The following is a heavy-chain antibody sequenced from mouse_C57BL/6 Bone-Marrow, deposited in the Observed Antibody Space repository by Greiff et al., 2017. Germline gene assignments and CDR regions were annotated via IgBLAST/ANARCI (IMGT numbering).Heavy chain of an antibody. CDR1: GFNIKDDY. D-gene: IGHD2-3*01. CDR2: IDPENGDT. V-gene: IGHV14-4*01. J-gene: IGHJ2*01. Sequence: EVQLQESGAELVRPGASVKLSCTASGFNIKDDYMHWVKQRPEQGLEWIGWIDPENGDTEYASKFQGKATITADTSSNTAYLQLSSLTSEDTAVYYCTTSDGYYVLYFDYWGQGTTLTVSS. CDR3: TTSDGYYVLYFDY.